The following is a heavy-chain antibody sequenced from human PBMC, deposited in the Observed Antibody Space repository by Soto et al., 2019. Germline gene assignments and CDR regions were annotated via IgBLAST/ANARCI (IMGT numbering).Heavy chain of an antibody. J-gene: IGHJ5*02. D-gene: IGHD2-15*01. Sequence: QVQLQESGPGLAKPSQSLSLTCTVSGGSISSGDHYWSWIRQPPGKGLEWLGYIYYSGSTYYNPSLQSRLTMSLDTSKNQFSLNLSSVTAADTAVYYCARVVVVAATGGWFDPWGQGTLVTVSS. CDR2: IYYSGST. CDR3: ARVVVVAATGGWFDP. V-gene: IGHV4-30-4*01. CDR1: GGSISSGDHY.